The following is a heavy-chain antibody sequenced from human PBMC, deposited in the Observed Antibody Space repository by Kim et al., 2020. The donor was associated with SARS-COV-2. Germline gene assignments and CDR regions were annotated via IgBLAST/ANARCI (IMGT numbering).Heavy chain of an antibody. J-gene: IGHJ4*02. V-gene: IGHV1-2*06. Sequence: ASVKVSCKASGYTFTGYYMHWVRQAPGQGLEWMGRINPNSGGTNYAQKFQGRVTMTRDTSISTAYMELSRLRSDDTAVYYCARDLSGGSYYKHFDYWGQGTLVTVSS. CDR1: GYTFTGYY. CDR2: INPNSGGT. CDR3: ARDLSGGSYYKHFDY. D-gene: IGHD1-26*01.